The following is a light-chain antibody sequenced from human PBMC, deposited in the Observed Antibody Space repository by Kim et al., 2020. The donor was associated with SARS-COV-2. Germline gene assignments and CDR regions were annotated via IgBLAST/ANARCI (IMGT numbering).Light chain of an antibody. Sequence: VKVALGQTARINCGGNNIGGNNVHWYQQKPGQAPVLVIYRDNSRPSGIPGRFSGSNSGRTATLTIRGAQAGDEADYYCQVWDSSTIFGGGTQLTVL. V-gene: IGLV3-9*01. J-gene: IGLJ7*01. CDR2: RDN. CDR3: QVWDSSTI. CDR1: NIGGNN.